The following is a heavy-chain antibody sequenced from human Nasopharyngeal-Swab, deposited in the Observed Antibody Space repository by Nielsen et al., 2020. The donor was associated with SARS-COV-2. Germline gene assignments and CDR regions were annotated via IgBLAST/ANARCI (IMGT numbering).Heavy chain of an antibody. V-gene: IGHV4-30-4*01. CDR3: ARNPTAQGHGYYYYMDV. CDR2: IYYSGST. D-gene: IGHD5-18*01. Sequence: WIRQPPGKGLEWIGYIYYSGSTYYNPSLKSRATISVDTSKNQFSLKLSSVTAADTAVYYCARNPTAQGHGYYYYMDVWGKGTTVTVSS. J-gene: IGHJ6*03.